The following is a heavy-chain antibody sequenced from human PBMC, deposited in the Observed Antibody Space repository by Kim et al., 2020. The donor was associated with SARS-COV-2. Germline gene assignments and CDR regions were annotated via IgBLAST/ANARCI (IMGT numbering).Heavy chain of an antibody. Sequence: GGSLRLSCTASGFTFHGHAMHWVRQAPGKGLEWVSGILCNDGTTYYADSVKGRFTISIDNSKNTLYLQMNSLRAEDTALYYCPKEGFGWRWDFWGQGTV. D-gene: IGHD6-19*01. V-gene: IGHV3-23*01. CDR1: GFTFHGHA. CDR2: ILCNDGTT. J-gene: IGHJ4*02. CDR3: PKEGFGWRWDF.